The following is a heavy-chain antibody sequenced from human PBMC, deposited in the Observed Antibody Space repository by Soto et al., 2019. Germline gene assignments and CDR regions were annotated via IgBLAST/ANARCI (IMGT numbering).Heavy chain of an antibody. Sequence: QVPLVQSGTEVKEPGSSVKVSCKASGGTFGSYSISWVRQAPGQGLEWMGGIIGIFGTANYAQKFQGRVTITADKSTSTAYMELSSLRSEDTAVYYCARQQGTAAANDYWGQGTLVTVSS. CDR1: GGTFGSYS. CDR2: IIGIFGTA. J-gene: IGHJ4*02. V-gene: IGHV1-69*06. CDR3: ARQQGTAAANDY. D-gene: IGHD6-13*01.